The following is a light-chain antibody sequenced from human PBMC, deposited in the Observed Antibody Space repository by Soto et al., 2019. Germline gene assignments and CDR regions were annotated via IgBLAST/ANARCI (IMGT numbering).Light chain of an antibody. CDR1: QSVSID. J-gene: IGKJ3*01. CDR2: DAS. Sequence: EVVLTQSPATLSLSPGDRATLSCRASQSVSIDFAWYQQKPGQAPRLLIYDASNRATGIPARFSGSGSGTDFTITISSLEPEDFAVYYCQHRHSFGPETKVDIK. CDR3: QHRHS. V-gene: IGKV3-11*01.